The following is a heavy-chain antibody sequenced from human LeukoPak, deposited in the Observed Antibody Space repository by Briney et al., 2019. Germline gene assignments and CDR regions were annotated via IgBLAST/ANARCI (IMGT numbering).Heavy chain of an antibody. V-gene: IGHV3-21*01. J-gene: IGHJ4*02. Sequence: GGSLRLSCAASGFTFSSYSMNWVRQAPGKGLEWVSSISSSSSYIDYADSVKGRFTISRDNAKSSLYLHMNSLRAEDTAVYYCASGYSSGWYRVWDYFDYWGQGTLVTVSS. CDR1: GFTFSSYS. D-gene: IGHD6-19*01. CDR2: ISSSSSYI. CDR3: ASGYSSGWYRVWDYFDY.